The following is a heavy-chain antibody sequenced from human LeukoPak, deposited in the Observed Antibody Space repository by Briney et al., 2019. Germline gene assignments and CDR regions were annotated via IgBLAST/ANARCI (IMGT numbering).Heavy chain of an antibody. Sequence: SETLSLTCTVSGGSISSYYWTWIRQPPGKGLGLEWIGYIYYSGGTNYNPSLKSRVTISIDTSKNQVSLKLSSVTAADTAVYYCARDEYSSSSGDAFDIWGQGTMVTVSS. V-gene: IGHV4-59*12. CDR3: ARDEYSSSSGDAFDI. CDR2: IYYSGGT. D-gene: IGHD6-6*01. CDR1: GGSISSYY. J-gene: IGHJ3*02.